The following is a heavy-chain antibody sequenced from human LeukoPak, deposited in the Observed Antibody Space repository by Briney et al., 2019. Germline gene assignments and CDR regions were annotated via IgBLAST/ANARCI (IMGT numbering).Heavy chain of an antibody. CDR1: GGSFSVYY. CDR2: INHSGST. J-gene: IGHJ2*01. D-gene: IGHD3-22*01. CDR3: ASPSGRYYDSSGNELDFDL. Sequence: PSETLSPTCAVYGGSFSVYYWSWIRHPPGNGLEWIGEINHSGSTNYNMSLKSRVTISVDTSKNQFSLKLSSVTAADTAVYYCASPSGRYYDSSGNELDFDLWGRGTLVTVSS. V-gene: IGHV4-34*01.